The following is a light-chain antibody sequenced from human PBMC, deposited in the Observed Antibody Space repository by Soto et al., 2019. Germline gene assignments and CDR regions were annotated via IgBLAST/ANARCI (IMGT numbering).Light chain of an antibody. CDR2: GNS. CDR3: QSYASSLSVV. Sequence: QSVLTQPPSVSEAPGQRVTISCTGSSSNIGAGYDVHWYQQLPGTAPKLLIYGNSNRPSGVPDRFSGSKSGTSASLAITGLQAEDEADYYCQSYASSLSVVFGGGTKVTVL. V-gene: IGLV1-40*01. J-gene: IGLJ2*01. CDR1: SSNIGAGYD.